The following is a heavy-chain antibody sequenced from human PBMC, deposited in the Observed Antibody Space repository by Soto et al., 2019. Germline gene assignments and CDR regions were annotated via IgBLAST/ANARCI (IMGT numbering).Heavy chain of an antibody. CDR1: GFTFNDYA. CDR2: ISGSGGHS. Sequence: EVQLLESGGGFVQPGGSLRLSCAASGFTFNDYAMAWVRQAPGQGLEWVSPISGSGGHSSYVDSVRGRFTISRDNVNNILSLDMSDLRAEDTALYYCAKDCRRLAVTGSAFDSWGQGALVTVSS. D-gene: IGHD6-19*01. J-gene: IGHJ4*02. V-gene: IGHV3-23*01. CDR3: AKDCRRLAVTGSAFDS.